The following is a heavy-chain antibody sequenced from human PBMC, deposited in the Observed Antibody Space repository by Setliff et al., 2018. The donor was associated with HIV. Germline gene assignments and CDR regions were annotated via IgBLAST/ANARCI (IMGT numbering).Heavy chain of an antibody. CDR3: ARDRNDFLWGSYRYTAGFDY. D-gene: IGHD3-16*02. CDR2: INPNSGDT. V-gene: IGHV1-2*02. Sequence: ASVKVSCKTSGYAFTYYYIHWVRQAPGQGLEWMGWINPNSGDTNYAQKFQGRVTMTRDTSVSTAYMNLTRLRSDDTALYYCARDRNDFLWGSYRYTAGFDYWGHGTLV. CDR1: GYAFTYYY. J-gene: IGHJ4*01.